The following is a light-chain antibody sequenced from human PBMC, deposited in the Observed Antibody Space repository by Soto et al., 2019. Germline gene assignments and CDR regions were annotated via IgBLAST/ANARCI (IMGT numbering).Light chain of an antibody. CDR3: QQYGSRPLT. CDR1: QSVRSN. J-gene: IGKJ3*01. CDR2: DAS. V-gene: IGKV3-15*01. Sequence: EIVMTQSPATLSVSPGERATLSCRASQSVRSNLAWYQRIPGQAPRLLVYDASTRATGVAARFSGSGSGTQVALTISGLQSEDFAVYYCQQYGSRPLTFGPGTKVDIQ.